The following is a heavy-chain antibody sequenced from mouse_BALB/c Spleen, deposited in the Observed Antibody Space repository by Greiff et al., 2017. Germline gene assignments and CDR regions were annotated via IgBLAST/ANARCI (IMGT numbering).Heavy chain of an antibody. CDR3: ARNGNYRDYYAMDY. CDR1: GFTFSSYA. J-gene: IGHJ4*01. Sequence: EVKLMESGGGLVKPGGSLKLSCAASGFTFSSYAMSWVRQTPEKRLEWVASISSGGSTYYPDSVKGRFTISRDNARNILYLQMSSLRSEDTAMYYCARNGNYRDYYAMDYWGQGTSVTVSS. V-gene: IGHV5-6-5*01. D-gene: IGHD2-1*01. CDR2: ISSGGST.